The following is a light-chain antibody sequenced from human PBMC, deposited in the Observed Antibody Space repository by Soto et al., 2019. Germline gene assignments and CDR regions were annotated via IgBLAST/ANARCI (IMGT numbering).Light chain of an antibody. CDR2: GVY. J-gene: IGKJ5*01. CDR1: QSVAND. CDR3: QFYGSSLIT. V-gene: IGKV3-20*01. Sequence: EIVMTQSPGTLSVSPGERATLSCRASQSVANDLAWYQHKPGQAPRLLINGVYTRATGIPDRFSGSGSGTDFTLTISRLEPEDFAIYYCQFYGSSLITFGQGTRLEIK.